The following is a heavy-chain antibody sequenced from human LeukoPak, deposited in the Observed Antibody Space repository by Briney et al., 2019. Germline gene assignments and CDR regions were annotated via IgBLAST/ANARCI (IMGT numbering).Heavy chain of an antibody. CDR3: AREGYYDSSGYYGYFDY. CDR2: INHSGST. V-gene: IGHV4-34*01. J-gene: IGHJ4*02. D-gene: IGHD3-22*01. Sequence: PSETLSLTYAVYGGSFSGYYWSWIRQPPGKGLEWIGEINHSGSTNYNPSLKSRVTISVDTSKNQFSLKLSSVTAADTAVYYCAREGYYDSSGYYGYFDYWGQGTLVTVSS. CDR1: GGSFSGYY.